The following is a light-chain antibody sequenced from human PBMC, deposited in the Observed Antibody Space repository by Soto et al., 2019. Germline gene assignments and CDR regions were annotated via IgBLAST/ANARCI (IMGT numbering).Light chain of an antibody. J-gene: IGKJ1*01. Sequence: EILMTQSPASLSVSLGDRVTLTCRASQSISTHLNWYQQKPGKAPKLLIYGASTMEAGVPSRCSGSGSGTEFILTISSLQSEDVVGYYCQQYSSRPWTFGEGTKVDI. CDR2: GAS. CDR1: QSISTH. CDR3: QQYSSRPWT. V-gene: IGKV3-15*01.